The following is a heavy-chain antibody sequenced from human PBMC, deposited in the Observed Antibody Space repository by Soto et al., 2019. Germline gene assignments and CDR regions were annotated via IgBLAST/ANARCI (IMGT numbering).Heavy chain of an antibody. CDR2: INWNGVRT. Sequence: EVQLVESGGGLVRPGGSLRLSCAALGLTFEDNGLSWVRQAPGKGLGWVSGINWNGVRTGYADSVKGRFTISRDNAKNSLYLQMNSLRAEDTALYHCARDLGRGFDYWGQGTLVTVSS. V-gene: IGHV3-20*01. J-gene: IGHJ4*02. CDR1: GLTFEDNG. CDR3: ARDLGRGFDY.